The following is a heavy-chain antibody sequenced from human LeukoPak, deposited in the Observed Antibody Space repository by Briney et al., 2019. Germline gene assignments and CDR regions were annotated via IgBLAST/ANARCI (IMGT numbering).Heavy chain of an antibody. D-gene: IGHD6-6*01. V-gene: IGHV3-74*01. CDR3: ANMYSRSSSGDY. CDR2: MNSDGRST. Sequence: GGSLRLSCAASGFTFTSYWTHWVRQDPGKGLVWVSRMNSDGRSTNYADSVKGRFTISRDNSKNTLYLQVNSLRAEDTAVYYCANMYSRSSSGDYWGQGTLVTVSS. CDR1: GFTFTSYW. J-gene: IGHJ4*02.